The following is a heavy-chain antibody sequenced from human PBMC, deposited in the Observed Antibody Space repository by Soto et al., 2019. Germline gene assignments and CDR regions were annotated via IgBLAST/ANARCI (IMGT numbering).Heavy chain of an antibody. Sequence: SQTLSLTCAISGDSVSSNSAAWNWIRQSPSRGLEWLGRTYYRSKWYNDYAVSVKSRITINPDTSKNQFSLQLNSVTPEGTAVYYCARDGSGYTYYDFWSGYTYGMDVWGQGTTVTVSS. J-gene: IGHJ6*02. V-gene: IGHV6-1*01. CDR2: TYYRSKWYN. CDR3: ARDGSGYTYYDFWSGYTYGMDV. CDR1: GDSVSSNSAA. D-gene: IGHD3-3*01.